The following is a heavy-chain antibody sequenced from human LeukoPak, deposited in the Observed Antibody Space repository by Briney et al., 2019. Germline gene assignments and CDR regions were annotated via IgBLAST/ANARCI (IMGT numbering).Heavy chain of an antibody. J-gene: IGHJ4*02. CDR1: GFTFTSYT. D-gene: IGHD2-15*01. CDR2: IVSRGGTT. V-gene: IGHV3-23*01. Sequence: GGSLRLSCAASGFTFTSYTMNWVRQAPGKGLEWVSGIVSRGGTTYYADSVKGRFIISRDNSKNTLYLQMNSLRAEDTAVYYCAKFGKKVVVVAAVDLDYWGQGTLVTVSS. CDR3: AKFGKKVVVVAAVDLDY.